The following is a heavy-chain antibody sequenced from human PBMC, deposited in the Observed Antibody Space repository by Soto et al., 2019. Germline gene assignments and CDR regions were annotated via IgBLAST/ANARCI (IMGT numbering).Heavy chain of an antibody. CDR3: ARDPPARVVVTATPENYYYYYGMDV. D-gene: IGHD2-21*02. V-gene: IGHV1-46*01. Sequence: QVQLVQSGAEVKKPGASVKVSCKASGYTFTSYYMHWVRQAPGQGLEWMGIINPSGGSTSYAQKFQGRVTMTRDTSTGTVYMELSSLRSEDTAVYYCARDPPARVVVTATPENYYYYYGMDVWGQGTTVTVSS. CDR1: GYTFTSYY. J-gene: IGHJ6*02. CDR2: INPSGGST.